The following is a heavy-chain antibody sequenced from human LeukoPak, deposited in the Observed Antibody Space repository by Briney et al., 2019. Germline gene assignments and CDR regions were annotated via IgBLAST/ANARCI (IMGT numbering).Heavy chain of an antibody. CDR1: GFPFSSYA. D-gene: IGHD3-16*01. V-gene: IGHV3-23*01. J-gene: IGHJ4*02. CDR3: AKSDYYDESGHPSSFEY. CDR2: VSGSGDTT. Sequence: GESLRLSCAASGFPFSSYAMSWVRHPPGKGLEWVSGVSGSGDTTYYADSVKGRFTISRDNSKNTLYLQMDSLRAEDAAVYYCAKSDYYDESGHPSSFEYWGQGTLVTVSS.